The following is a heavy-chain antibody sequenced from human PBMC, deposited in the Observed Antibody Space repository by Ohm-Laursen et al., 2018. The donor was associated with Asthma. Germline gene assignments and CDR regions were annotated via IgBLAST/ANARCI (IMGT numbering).Heavy chain of an antibody. Sequence: GTLSLTCAVSGGSISSYYWSWIRQPPGKGLEWIGYIYYSGSTNYNPSLKSRVTISVDTSKNQFSLKLSSVTAADTAVYYCARGVYGDYWGQGTLVTVSS. J-gene: IGHJ4*02. CDR3: ARGVYGDY. V-gene: IGHV4-59*12. CDR1: GGSISSYY. D-gene: IGHD5/OR15-5a*01. CDR2: IYYSGST.